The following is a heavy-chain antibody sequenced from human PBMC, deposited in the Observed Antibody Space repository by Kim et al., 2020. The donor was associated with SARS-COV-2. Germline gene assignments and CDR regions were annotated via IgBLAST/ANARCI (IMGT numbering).Heavy chain of an antibody. CDR3: ARDKSPWGQYYDFWSGFWFDP. V-gene: IGHV4-4*07. J-gene: IGHJ5*02. CDR1: GGSISSYY. Sequence: SETLSLTCTVSGGSISSYYWSWIRQPAGKGLEWIGRIYTSGSTNYNPSLKSRVTMSVDTSKNQFSLKLSSVTAADTAVYYCARDKSPWGQYYDFWSGFWFDPWGQGTLVTVSS. CDR2: IYTSGST. D-gene: IGHD3-3*01.